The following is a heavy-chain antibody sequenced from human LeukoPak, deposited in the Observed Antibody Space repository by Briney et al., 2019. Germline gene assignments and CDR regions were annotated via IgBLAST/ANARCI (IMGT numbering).Heavy chain of an antibody. CDR2: IHYSRRP. D-gene: IGHD3-16*01. V-gene: IGHV4-59*11. CDR3: ARFGVDYDMDV. CDR1: GGSISGHY. Sequence: SETLSLTCTVSGGSISGHYWTWIRQPPGKGLEWIGQIHYSRRPDYNPSLKSRVTISVDTSKNQISLKVTSVTGADTAVYYCARFGVDYDMDVWGQGTTVTVSS. J-gene: IGHJ6*02.